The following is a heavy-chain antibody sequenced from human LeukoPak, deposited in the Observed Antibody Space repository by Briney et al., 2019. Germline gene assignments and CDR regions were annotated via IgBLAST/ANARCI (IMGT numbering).Heavy chain of an antibody. CDR1: GGSISSYY. D-gene: IGHD3/OR15-3a*01. Sequence: PSETLSLTCTVSGGSISSYYWSWIRQPPGKGLEWIGYIYYSGSTNYNPSLKSRVTISVDTSKNQFSLKLSSVTAADTAVYYCAGHNGRGLDNWFGPWGQGTLVTVSS. V-gene: IGHV4-59*08. J-gene: IGHJ5*02. CDR2: IYYSGST. CDR3: AGHNGRGLDNWFGP.